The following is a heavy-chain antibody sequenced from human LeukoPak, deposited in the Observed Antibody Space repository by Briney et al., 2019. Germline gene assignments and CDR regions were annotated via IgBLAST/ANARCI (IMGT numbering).Heavy chain of an antibody. V-gene: IGHV1-2*02. Sequence: GASVKVSCKASGYAFTGYYMHWVRQAPGQGLEWMGWINPNSGGTNYAQKFQGRVTMTRDTSISTAYLELSRLRSDDTALYFCARDNRYCNAGYCSNWFDPWGQGTLVTVSS. CDR3: ARDNRYCNAGYCSNWFDP. CDR2: INPNSGGT. CDR1: GYAFTGYY. D-gene: IGHD2-15*01. J-gene: IGHJ5*02.